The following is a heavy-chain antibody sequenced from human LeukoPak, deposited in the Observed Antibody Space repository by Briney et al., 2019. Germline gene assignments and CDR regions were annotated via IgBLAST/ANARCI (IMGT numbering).Heavy chain of an antibody. CDR3: ARGGGSSSSGIDY. Sequence: ASVKVSCKASGYTFTSYGISWVRQTPGQGLEWVGWIGPYNGNTNYVQKLQGRVTMTTDTSTNTAYVELRSLRSDDTAIYYCARGGGSSSSGIDYWGQGTLVTVSS. J-gene: IGHJ4*02. CDR1: GYTFTSYG. CDR2: IGPYNGNT. D-gene: IGHD6-6*01. V-gene: IGHV1-18*01.